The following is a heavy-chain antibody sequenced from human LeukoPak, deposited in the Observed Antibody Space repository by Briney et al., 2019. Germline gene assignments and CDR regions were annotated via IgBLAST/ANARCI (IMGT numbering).Heavy chain of an antibody. D-gene: IGHD5-18*01. V-gene: IGHV4-59*08. J-gene: IGHJ5*02. Sequence: SETLSLTCTVSGGSISSYYWSWIRQPPGKGLEWIGHIYYSGSTNYNPSLKSRVTISVDTSKNQFSLKLSSVTAADTAVYYCARRVGYSYGLNWFDPWGQGTLVTVSS. CDR2: IYYSGST. CDR1: GGSISSYY. CDR3: ARRVGYSYGLNWFDP.